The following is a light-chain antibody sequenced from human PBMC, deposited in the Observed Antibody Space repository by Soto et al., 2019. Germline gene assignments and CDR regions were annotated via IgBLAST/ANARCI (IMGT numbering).Light chain of an antibody. J-gene: IGKJ3*01. CDR3: QHYGTSAL. Sequence: EIVLTQSPGTLSLSPGERATLSCRASQSVSSSYLAWYQQKPGQAPRLLIYDASRATGIPYRFSGSGSGTDFTLTITRLEPEGFAVYYCQHYGTSALFGPGTKVDI. CDR1: QSVSSSY. V-gene: IGKV3-20*01. CDR2: DAS.